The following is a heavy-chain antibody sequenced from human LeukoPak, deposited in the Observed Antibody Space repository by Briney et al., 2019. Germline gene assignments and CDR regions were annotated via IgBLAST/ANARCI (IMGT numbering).Heavy chain of an antibody. CDR3: VKDRGFRAVIAFDD. J-gene: IGHJ4*02. CDR2: ISWDGDNT. D-gene: IGHD3-10*01. V-gene: IGHV3-43*01. CDR1: GFTFDEYT. Sequence: GGSLRLSCAASGFTFDEYTMHWVRQSPEKGLEWVSLISWDGDNTYYADSVEGRFTISRGNSKNSMYLQMNSLRTEDSALYYCVKDRGFRAVIAFDDWGQGTRVTVSS.